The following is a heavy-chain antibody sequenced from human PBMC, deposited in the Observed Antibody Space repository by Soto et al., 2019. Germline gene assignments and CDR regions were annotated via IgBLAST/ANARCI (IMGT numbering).Heavy chain of an antibody. CDR2: INHSGST. D-gene: IGHD2-8*02. Sequence: SETLSLTCAVYGGPFSGYYWTWIRQPPGTGLEWIGEINHSGSTNYNPSLKSRVTISVDTSKNQFSLKLTSVTAADTAVYYCARDKITGLFGYWGQGTLVTVSS. V-gene: IGHV4-34*01. J-gene: IGHJ4*02. CDR3: ARDKITGLFGY. CDR1: GGPFSGYY.